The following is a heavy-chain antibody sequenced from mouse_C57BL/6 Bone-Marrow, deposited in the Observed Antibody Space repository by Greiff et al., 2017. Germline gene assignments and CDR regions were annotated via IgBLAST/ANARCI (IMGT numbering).Heavy chain of an antibody. CDR1: GFNIKDDY. CDR2: IDPENGDT. D-gene: IGHD2-3*01. Sequence: EVQLQQSGAELVRPGASVKLSCTASGFNIKDDYMHWVKQRPEQGLEWIGWIDPENGDTEYASKFQGKATITADTSSNTAYLQLSSLTSEDTAVYYCTTGDDGYCFYYVDYWGQGTTLTVSS. CDR3: TTGDDGYCFYYVDY. J-gene: IGHJ2*01. V-gene: IGHV14-4*01.